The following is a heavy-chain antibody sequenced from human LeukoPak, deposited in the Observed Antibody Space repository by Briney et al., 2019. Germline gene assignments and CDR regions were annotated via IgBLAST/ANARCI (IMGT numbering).Heavy chain of an antibody. CDR2: ISSSSSII. CDR1: GFTFSSYS. CDR3: ARARGYSYGYSAY. V-gene: IGHV3-48*01. D-gene: IGHD5-18*01. J-gene: IGHJ4*02. Sequence: GGSLRLSCAASGFTFSSYSMNWVRQAPGKGLEWVSYISSSSSIIDYADSVKGRFTISRDNAKNSLYLQMNSLRAEDTAVYYCARARGYSYGYSAYWGQGTLVTVSP.